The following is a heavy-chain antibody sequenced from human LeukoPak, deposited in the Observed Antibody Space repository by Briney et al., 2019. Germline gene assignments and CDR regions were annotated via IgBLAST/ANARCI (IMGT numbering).Heavy chain of an antibody. Sequence: TSETLSLTCTVSGGSISSGGYYWSWIRQHPGRGLEWIVYIYYSGSTYYNPSLKSRVTISVDTSKNQFSLKLSSVTAADTAVYYCARVPLTVTNRLIGFDAFDIWGQGTMVIVSS. CDR1: GGSISSGGYY. J-gene: IGHJ3*02. D-gene: IGHD4-17*01. CDR3: ARVPLTVTNRLIGFDAFDI. V-gene: IGHV4-31*03. CDR2: IYYSGST.